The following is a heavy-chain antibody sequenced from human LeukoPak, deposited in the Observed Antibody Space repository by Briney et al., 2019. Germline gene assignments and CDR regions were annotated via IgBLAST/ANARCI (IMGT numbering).Heavy chain of an antibody. D-gene: IGHD6-13*01. CDR2: LSLKSGAT. CDR3: ATSTKYSISWGAFDI. Sequence: GTSAKVSCQAPGYIFSAYYMHWVRQAPGQGLEWMAWLSLKSGATNYAQNFQGRVTVTRDTSISTAYMELSGLRSDDTAVYYCATSTKYSISWGAFDIWGQGTMVTVSS. CDR1: GYIFSAYY. J-gene: IGHJ3*02. V-gene: IGHV1-2*02.